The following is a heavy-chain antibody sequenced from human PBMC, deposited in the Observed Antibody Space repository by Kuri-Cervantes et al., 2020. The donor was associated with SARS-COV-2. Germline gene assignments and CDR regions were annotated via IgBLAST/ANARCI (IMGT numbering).Heavy chain of an antibody. V-gene: IGHV3-23*01. CDR2: ISGSGGST. Sequence: GESLKISCAASGFTFSSYAMSWVRQAPGKGLGWVSAISGSGGSTYYADSVKGRFTISRDNSKNTLYLQMNSLRAEDTAVYYCARRVQSAVTTDPYYYYYMDVWGKGTTVTVSS. CDR3: ARRVQSAVTTDPYYYYYMDV. D-gene: IGHD4-17*01. CDR1: GFTFSSYA. J-gene: IGHJ6*03.